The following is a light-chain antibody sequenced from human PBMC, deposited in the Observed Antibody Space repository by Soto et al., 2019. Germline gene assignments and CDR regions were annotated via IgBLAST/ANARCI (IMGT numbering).Light chain of an antibody. V-gene: IGLV2-14*01. Sequence: QSVLTQPASVSGSPGQWVTISCTGTSSDVGGYNYVSWYQQHPGKAPKVMIYEVSNRPSGVSNRFSGSKSGNTASLTISGLQAEDEADYYCNSYTSSSTRVFGGGTKLTVL. J-gene: IGLJ3*02. CDR3: NSYTSSSTRV. CDR1: SSDVGGYNY. CDR2: EVS.